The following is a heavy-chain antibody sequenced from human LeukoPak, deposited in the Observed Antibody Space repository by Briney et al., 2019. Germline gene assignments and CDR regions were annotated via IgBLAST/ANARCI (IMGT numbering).Heavy chain of an antibody. D-gene: IGHD3-3*01. CDR1: GFTFDDYG. CDR3: AREKNDFWSGYYYYYMDV. J-gene: IGHJ6*03. Sequence: GGSLRLSCAASGFTFDDYGMSWVRQAPGKGLEWVSGINWNGGSTGYADSVKGRFTISRDNAKNSLYLQMNSLRAEDTALYYCAREKNDFWSGYYYYYMDVWVKGTTVTVSS. CDR2: INWNGGST. V-gene: IGHV3-20*04.